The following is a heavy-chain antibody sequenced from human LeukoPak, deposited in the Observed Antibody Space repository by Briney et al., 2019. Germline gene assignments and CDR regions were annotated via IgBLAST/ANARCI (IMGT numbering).Heavy chain of an antibody. V-gene: IGHV4-39*01. D-gene: IGHD3-10*01. CDR3: ARLDASLAHLSGSFPDY. J-gene: IGHJ4*02. CDR2: VDYSGRP. CDR1: GGSITNSDYF. Sequence: SETLSLTCTVSGGSITNSDYFWGWIRQPPGKGLEWMGNVDYSGRPHRNPSLMGRVTINADRSRNQFSLNLSSVTAADTAVYFCARLDASLAHLSGSFPDYWGQGALVTVSS.